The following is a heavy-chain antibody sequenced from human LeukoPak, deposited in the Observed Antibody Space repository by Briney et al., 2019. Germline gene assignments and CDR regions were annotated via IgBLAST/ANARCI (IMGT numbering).Heavy chain of an antibody. V-gene: IGHV3-9*01. CDR3: AKEGRAASGIAAAGTG. Sequence: PGRSLILSCAASGFTFDDYAMHWVRPAPGKGLEWVSGISWNSGSIGYADSVKGRFTISRDNAKNSLYLQMNSLRAEDTALYYCAKEGRAASGIAAAGTGWGQGTLVTVSS. J-gene: IGHJ4*02. CDR2: ISWNSGSI. CDR1: GFTFDDYA. D-gene: IGHD6-13*01.